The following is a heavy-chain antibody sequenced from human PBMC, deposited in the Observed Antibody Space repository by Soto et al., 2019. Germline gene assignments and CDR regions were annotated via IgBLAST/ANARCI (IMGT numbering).Heavy chain of an antibody. V-gene: IGHV1-69*06. CDR2: TGSGTGPG. Sequence: SVKVSCKASGGSLSTNPISWVRQAPGQGLEWMGGTGSGTGPGNHAQKFQGRLTVTADKSTSTVYMELTNLSSEDTAVYYCARRDSGGFYRFFDSWAREPWSPSPQ. J-gene: IGHJ4*02. CDR1: GGSLSTNP. D-gene: IGHD2-15*01. CDR3: ARRDSGGFYRFFDS.